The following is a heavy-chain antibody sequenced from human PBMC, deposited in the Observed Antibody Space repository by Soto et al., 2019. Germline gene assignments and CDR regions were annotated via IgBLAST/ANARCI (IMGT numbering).Heavy chain of an antibody. J-gene: IGHJ4*02. D-gene: IGHD5-12*01. CDR1: GFTFSSYG. Sequence: GGSLRLSCAASGFTFSSYGMHWVRQAPGKGLEWVAVIWYDGSNKYYADSVKGRFTISRDNSKNTLYLQMNSLRAEDTAVYYCARGRWEMATITTPFDCWGQGTLVTVSS. CDR2: IWYDGSNK. CDR3: ARGRWEMATITTPFDC. V-gene: IGHV3-33*01.